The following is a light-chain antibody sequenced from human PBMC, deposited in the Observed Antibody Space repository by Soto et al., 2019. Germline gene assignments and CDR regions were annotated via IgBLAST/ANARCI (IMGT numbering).Light chain of an antibody. CDR3: QQYSSSRT. CDR1: PSVTNY. CDR2: GAF. V-gene: IGKV3-20*01. Sequence: PGERATLSCRASPSVTNYLAWYQQKPGQPPRLLIYGAFNRAAGIPARFSGSGSETDFTLTITRLEPEDFAVYYCQQYSSSRTFGQGTRLEIK. J-gene: IGKJ5*01.